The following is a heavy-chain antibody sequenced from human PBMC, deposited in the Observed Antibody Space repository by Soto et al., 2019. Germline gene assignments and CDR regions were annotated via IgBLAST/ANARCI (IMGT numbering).Heavy chain of an antibody. CDR1: GGSISSTNYY. D-gene: IGHD1-20*01. CDR3: ARARYIWNHGFMTGRFGP. J-gene: IGHJ5*02. Sequence: QLQLQESGPGLVKPSETLSLTCTVSGGSISSTNYYWGWVRQSPGKGLEWIGSVYYNGVTYYNPSLESRVAVSVDTSKNQFSLKLMSVTAADTAVYYCARARYIWNHGFMTGRFGPWGQGTLVTVS. CDR2: VYYNGVT. V-gene: IGHV4-39*01.